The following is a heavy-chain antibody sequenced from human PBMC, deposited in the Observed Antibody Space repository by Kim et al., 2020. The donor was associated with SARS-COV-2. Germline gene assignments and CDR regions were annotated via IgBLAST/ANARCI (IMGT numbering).Heavy chain of an antibody. CDR2: ISAYNGNT. V-gene: IGHV1-18*01. D-gene: IGHD3-10*01. Sequence: YTFTSYGISWVRQAPGQGLEWMGWISAYNGNTNYAQKLQGRVTMTTDTSTSTAYMELRSLRSDDTAVYYCARDSYNYYGSGSYGYWGQGTLAT. CDR1: YTFTSYG. CDR3: ARDSYNYYGSGSYGY. J-gene: IGHJ4*02.